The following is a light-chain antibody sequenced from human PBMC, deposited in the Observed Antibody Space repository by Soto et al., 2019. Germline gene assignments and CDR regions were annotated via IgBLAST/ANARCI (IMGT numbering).Light chain of an antibody. CDR2: GAS. CDR3: QQYGSSPWT. V-gene: IGKV3-20*01. CDR1: QSVSSSY. J-gene: IGKJ1*01. Sequence: EIVLTRSPGTLSLSPGERATLSCRASQSVSSSYLAWYQQKPGQAPRPLIYGASSRATGIPDRFSGSGAGTDFTLTISRLEPEDFAVYYCQQYGSSPWTFGQGIKVDIK.